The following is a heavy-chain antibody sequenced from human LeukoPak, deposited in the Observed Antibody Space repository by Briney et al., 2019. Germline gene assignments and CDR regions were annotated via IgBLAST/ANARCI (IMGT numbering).Heavy chain of an antibody. CDR1: GFTVSSNY. D-gene: IGHD4-17*01. CDR2: IYSGGST. V-gene: IGHV3-53*01. J-gene: IGHJ4*02. Sequence: PGGSLRLSCAASGFTVSSNYMSWVRQAPGKGLEWVAVIYSGGSTYYADSVKGRFTIPRDNSKNTLYLQMNSLRAEDTAVYYCARSVPDYGDYYFDYWGQGTLVTVSS. CDR3: ARSVPDYGDYYFDY.